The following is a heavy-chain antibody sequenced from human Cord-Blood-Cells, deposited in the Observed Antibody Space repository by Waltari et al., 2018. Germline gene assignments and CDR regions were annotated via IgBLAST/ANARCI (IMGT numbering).Heavy chain of an antibody. CDR1: CFTFTRHA. V-gene: IGHV1-18*04. CDR3: ARGDVGDPGAFDI. D-gene: IGHD2-15*01. Sequence: QLLLSRPEGTTPAASLKPSCTASCFTFTRHATNSWRQAPGQGLEWMGCISAYNGNTNYAQKLQGRVTMTTDTSTSTAYMELRSLRSDDTAVYYCARGDVGDPGAFDIWGQGTMVTVSS. J-gene: IGHJ3*02. CDR2: ISAYNGNT.